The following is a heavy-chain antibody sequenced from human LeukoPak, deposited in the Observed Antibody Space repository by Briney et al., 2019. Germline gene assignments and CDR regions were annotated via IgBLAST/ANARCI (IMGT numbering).Heavy chain of an antibody. V-gene: IGHV3-30-3*01. CDR1: GFTFSSYA. CDR3: ARDKNGPET. J-gene: IGHJ4*02. Sequence: GRSLRLSCAASGFTFSSYAMHWVRQAPGKGLEWVAVISYDGSNKYYADSVKGRSTVSRDNSKNTLYLQMSSLRAEDTAIYYCARDKNGPETWGQGTLVTVSS. D-gene: IGHD1-14*01. CDR2: ISYDGSNK.